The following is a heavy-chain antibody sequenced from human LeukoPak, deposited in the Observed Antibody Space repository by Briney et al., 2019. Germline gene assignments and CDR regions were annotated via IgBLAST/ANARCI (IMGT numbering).Heavy chain of an antibody. CDR2: IYFSGST. Sequence: SETLSLTCTVSGGSISSYFWSWIRQPPGKGLEWIAYIYFSGSTTYNPSLKSRVTISVDTSKNQFFLKLSSVTAADTAVYYCARSTTVTKRAFDYWGQGTLVTVSS. V-gene: IGHV4-59*12. CDR3: ARSTTVTKRAFDY. J-gene: IGHJ4*02. D-gene: IGHD4-17*01. CDR1: GGSISSYF.